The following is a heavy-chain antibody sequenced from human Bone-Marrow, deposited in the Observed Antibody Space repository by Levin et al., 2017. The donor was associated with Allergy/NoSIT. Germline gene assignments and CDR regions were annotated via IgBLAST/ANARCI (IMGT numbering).Heavy chain of an antibody. CDR2: INFSGSII. Sequence: PGGSLRLSCVVSGFTFSSYEMNWVRRAPGKGLEWVSYINFSGSIIYYADSVKGRFTISRDNAKNSLYLQMNSLRTEDTAVYYCARKSIMVRSQDYGMDVWGQGTTVTVSS. CDR1: GFTFSSYE. D-gene: IGHD3-10*01. V-gene: IGHV3-48*03. CDR3: ARKSIMVRSQDYGMDV. J-gene: IGHJ6*02.